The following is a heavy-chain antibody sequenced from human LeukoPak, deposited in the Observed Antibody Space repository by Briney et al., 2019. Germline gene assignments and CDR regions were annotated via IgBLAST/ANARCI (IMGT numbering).Heavy chain of an antibody. CDR2: ISSSSSTI. CDR3: APRHCSSNTCYLGFDY. J-gene: IGHJ4*02. V-gene: IGHV3-48*04. D-gene: IGHD2-2*01. Sequence: QSGGSLRLSCTASGFTFSSYSMNWVRQAPGKGLEWVSYISSSSSTIYYADSVKGRFTISRDNAKNSLYLQMNSLRVEDTAVYYCAPRHCSSNTCYLGFDYWGQGALVTVSS. CDR1: GFTFSSYS.